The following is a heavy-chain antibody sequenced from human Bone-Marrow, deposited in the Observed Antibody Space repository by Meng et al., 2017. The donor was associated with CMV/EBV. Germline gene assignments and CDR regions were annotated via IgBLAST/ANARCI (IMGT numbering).Heavy chain of an antibody. Sequence: KAYEYTFIGYHMHWVRQAPGQGLEWMGRINLNSGGTNYAQKFQGRVTMTRDTSISTAYMELTRLTSADTAVFYCARTPEYGDYSLDHWGQGTLVTVSS. CDR3: ARTPEYGDYSLDH. CDR1: EYTFIGYH. D-gene: IGHD4-17*01. J-gene: IGHJ4*02. CDR2: INLNSGGT. V-gene: IGHV1-2*02.